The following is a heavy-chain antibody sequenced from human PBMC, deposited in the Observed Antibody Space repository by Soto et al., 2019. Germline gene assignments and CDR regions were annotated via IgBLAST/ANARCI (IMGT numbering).Heavy chain of an antibody. J-gene: IGHJ6*02. CDR2: ISSSSSYI. Sequence: EVQLVESGGGLVQPGGSLRLSCAASGFTFSSYSMNWVRQAPGKGLEWVSSISSSSSYIYYADSVKGRFTISRDNAKNTLYLQMKSLSAEDTAVYECARELEGGGSSGLPYYYYYGMDVWGQGTTVTVSS. CDR3: ARELEGGGSSGLPYYYYYGMDV. D-gene: IGHD6-6*01. CDR1: GFTFSSYS. V-gene: IGHV3-21*01.